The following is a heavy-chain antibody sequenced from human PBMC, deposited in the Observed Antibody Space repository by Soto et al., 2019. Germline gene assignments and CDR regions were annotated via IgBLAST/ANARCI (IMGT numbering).Heavy chain of an antibody. CDR1: GGSISSYY. Sequence: PSETLSLTCTVYGGSISSYYWSWIRQPPGKGLEWIGYIYYSDSTNYNPSLKSRVIISVDTSKNQFSLRLSSVTAADTAVYYCESAYYDTSGYCLDPWGQGILVTVSS. V-gene: IGHV4-59*01. CDR3: ESAYYDTSGYCLDP. D-gene: IGHD3-22*01. CDR2: IYYSDST. J-gene: IGHJ5*02.